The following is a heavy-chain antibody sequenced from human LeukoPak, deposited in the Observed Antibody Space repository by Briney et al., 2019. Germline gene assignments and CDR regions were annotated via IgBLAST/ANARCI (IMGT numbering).Heavy chain of an antibody. CDR2: AHTSGDT. J-gene: IGHJ5*02. CDR1: GGSMSSGTYF. D-gene: IGHD3-3*01. Sequence: SQTLSLTCTVSGGSMSSGTYFWGWIRQPAGKGLEWFGRAHTSGDTIYNPSLKSRVTISAKTSKNQFSLEVRSVTAADTAVYYCARETIFGGVDPWGQGTLVTVSS. V-gene: IGHV4-61*02. CDR3: ARETIFGGVDP.